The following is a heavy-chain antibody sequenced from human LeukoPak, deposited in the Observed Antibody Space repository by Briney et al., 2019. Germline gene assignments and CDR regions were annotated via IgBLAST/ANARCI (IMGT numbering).Heavy chain of an antibody. Sequence: GGSLRLSCAASGFTFSDYYMNWIRQAPGEGREWVSYISSSSSPIYYGDSVKGRFTISRDNAKNSLYLQMNSLRAEDTAVYYCARGRLYGPDYWGQGTLVTVSS. CDR1: GFTFSDYY. V-gene: IGHV3-11*04. D-gene: IGHD4-17*01. CDR2: ISSSSSPI. CDR3: ARGRLYGPDY. J-gene: IGHJ4*02.